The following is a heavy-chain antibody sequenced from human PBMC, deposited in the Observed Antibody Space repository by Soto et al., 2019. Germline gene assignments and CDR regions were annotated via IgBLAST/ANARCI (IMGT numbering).Heavy chain of an antibody. CDR3: AKDKDSYGPHYFDY. CDR2: ISYDGSNK. J-gene: IGHJ4*02. Sequence: PWGSMRLSCAASGFSFNSYGIHLFRHCPVKGLEWVAVISYDGSNKYYVDSVKGRFTISRDNSKNTLYLQMNSLRPDDTAVYYCAKDKDSYGPHYFDYWGQGTLVTAPQ. CDR1: GFSFNSYG. D-gene: IGHD5-18*01. V-gene: IGHV3-30*18.